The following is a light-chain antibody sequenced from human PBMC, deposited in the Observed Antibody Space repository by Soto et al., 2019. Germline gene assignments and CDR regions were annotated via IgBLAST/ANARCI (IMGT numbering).Light chain of an antibody. Sequence: QSVMTQPPSASGAPGRSATISCTGTSSDVGGYDYVSWYQQHPGKAPKLMIYEVTIRPSGVSDRFSGSKSGNTASLTVSGLQAEDEADYYCSSYTGGNPSYVFGTGTKVTVL. CDR1: SSDVGGYDY. J-gene: IGLJ1*01. V-gene: IGLV2-8*01. CDR3: SSYTGGNPSYV. CDR2: EVT.